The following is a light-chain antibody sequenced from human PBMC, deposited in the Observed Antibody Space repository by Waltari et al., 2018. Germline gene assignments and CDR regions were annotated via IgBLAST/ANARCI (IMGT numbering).Light chain of an antibody. CDR1: QGSSSY. Sequence: DIQLTQSPSFLSASVGDRVTITCRASQGSSSYLAWYQQKPVKAPKLLIYAASTLQSGVPSRFSGSGSGTEFTLTISSLQPEDFVSYYCQQHDSYPLTFGGGTKVEIK. CDR2: AAS. J-gene: IGKJ4*01. V-gene: IGKV1-9*01. CDR3: QQHDSYPLT.